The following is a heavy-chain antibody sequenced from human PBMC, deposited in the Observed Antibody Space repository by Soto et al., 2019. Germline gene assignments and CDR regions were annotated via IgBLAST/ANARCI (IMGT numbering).Heavy chain of an antibody. CDR3: ARDDVGSAWPY. V-gene: IGHV1-3*01. CDR2: INCDNGVT. J-gene: IGHJ4*02. Sequence: QVQLVQSGADVKKPGALVKVSCKTSGYNFIANAVHWVRQAPGQGLEWMGWINCDNGVTKYSRKMQGRLTISRDKSASTVYMELSGLTSEDTAVYFCARDDVGSAWPYWGQGTLVSVSS. CDR1: GYNFIANA. D-gene: IGHD6-19*01.